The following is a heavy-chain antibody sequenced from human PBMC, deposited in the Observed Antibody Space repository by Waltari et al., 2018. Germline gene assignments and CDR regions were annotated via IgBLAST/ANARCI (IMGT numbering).Heavy chain of an antibody. CDR2: INPNSGGT. V-gene: IGHV1-2*02. D-gene: IGHD6-19*01. CDR3: ARDSSNFDY. Sequence: QGLEWMGWINPNSGGTNYAQKFQGRVTMTRDTSISTAYMELSRLRSDDTAVYYCARDSSNFDYWGQGTLVTVSS. J-gene: IGHJ4*02.